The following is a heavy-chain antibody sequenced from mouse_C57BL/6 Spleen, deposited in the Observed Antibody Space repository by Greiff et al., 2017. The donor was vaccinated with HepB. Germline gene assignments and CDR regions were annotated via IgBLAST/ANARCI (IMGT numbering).Heavy chain of an antibody. CDR2: ISSGSSTI. V-gene: IGHV5-17*01. J-gene: IGHJ1*03. CDR3: ARPPQLVNWYFDV. CDR1: GFTFSDYG. Sequence: EVQLVESGGGLVKPGGSLKLSCAASGFTFSDYGMHWVRQAPEKGLEWVAYISSGSSTIYYADTVKGRFTISRDNAKNTLFLQMTSLRSEDTAMYYCARPPQLVNWYFDVWGTGTTVTVSS. D-gene: IGHD4-1*02.